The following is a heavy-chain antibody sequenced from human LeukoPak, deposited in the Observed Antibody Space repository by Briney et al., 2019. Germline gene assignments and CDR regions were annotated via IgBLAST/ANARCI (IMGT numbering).Heavy chain of an antibody. D-gene: IGHD6-6*01. J-gene: IGHJ5*02. CDR2: IIPIFGTA. CDR1: GGTFSSYA. Sequence: SVKVSCKASGGTFSSYAISWVRQAPGQGLEWMGGIIPIFGTANYAQKFQGRVTMTRDTSTSTVYMEVSSLRSEDTAVYYCARGMYSSSSYWFDPWGQGTLVTVSS. V-gene: IGHV1-69*05. CDR3: ARGMYSSSSYWFDP.